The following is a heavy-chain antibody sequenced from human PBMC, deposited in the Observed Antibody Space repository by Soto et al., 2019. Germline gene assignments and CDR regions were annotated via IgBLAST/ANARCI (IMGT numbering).Heavy chain of an antibody. CDR1: GGSISSGGYY. Sequence: QVQLQESGPGLVKPSQTLSLTCTVSGGSISSGGYYWSWIRHHPGKGLEWIGYIYYSGSTYYNPSLKSRVTISVDTSKYQFSLKLSSVTAADTAVYYCARVIAVAAQEGYYYYYGMDVWGQGTTVTVSS. D-gene: IGHD6-19*01. V-gene: IGHV4-31*03. CDR2: IYYSGST. J-gene: IGHJ6*02. CDR3: ARVIAVAAQEGYYYYYGMDV.